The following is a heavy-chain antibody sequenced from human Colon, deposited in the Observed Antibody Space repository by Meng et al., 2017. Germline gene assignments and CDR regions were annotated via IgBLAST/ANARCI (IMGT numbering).Heavy chain of an antibody. V-gene: IGHV3-7*01. J-gene: IGHJ4*02. CDR1: GFSCSSNF. Sequence: GESLKISCAASGFSCSSNFMSWVRQAPGKGLEWVASIKHDGSEEGYVDSVKGRCTISRDNTKNSLYLQMNSLRAEDTAVYYCAKNRVGHDFWGQGMLVTVSS. CDR3: AKNRVGHDF. D-gene: IGHD1-26*01. CDR2: IKHDGSEE.